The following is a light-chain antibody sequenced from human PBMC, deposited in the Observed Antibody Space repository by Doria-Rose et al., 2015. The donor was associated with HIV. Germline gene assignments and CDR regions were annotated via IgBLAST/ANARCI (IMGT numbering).Light chain of an antibody. V-gene: IGKV3-20*01. CDR3: LQYGTSWT. J-gene: IGKJ1*01. CDR2: DGS. CDR1: QSFSSTY. Sequence: TQSPGTLSLPPGERATLSCRASQSFSSTYLAWYQQKPGQAPSLLIYDGSTRATGIPDRFSASGSGKAFTLTINRLEPEDFALYYCLQYGTSWTFGQGTKVEI.